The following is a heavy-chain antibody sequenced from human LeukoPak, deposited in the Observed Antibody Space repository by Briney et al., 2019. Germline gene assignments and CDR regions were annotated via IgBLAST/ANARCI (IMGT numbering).Heavy chain of an antibody. D-gene: IGHD3-9*01. CDR1: GGSISSGDYY. V-gene: IGHV4-30-4*01. CDR2: IYYSGST. J-gene: IGHJ3*02. Sequence: SQTLSLTCTVSGGSISSGDYYWSWIRQPPGKGLEWIGYIYYSGSTYYNPSLKSRVTISVDTSKNQFSLKLSSVTAADTAVYYCARGGYFDWLYAFDIWGQGAMVTVSS. CDR3: ARGGYFDWLYAFDI.